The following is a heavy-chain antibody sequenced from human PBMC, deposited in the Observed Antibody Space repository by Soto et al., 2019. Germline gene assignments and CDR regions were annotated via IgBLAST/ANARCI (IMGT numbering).Heavy chain of an antibody. V-gene: IGHV1-69*13. CDR3: ASSEDWNHLEHNWFDP. CDR1: GGTFSSYA. CDR2: IIPIFGTA. J-gene: IGHJ5*02. Sequence: SVKVSCKASGGTFSSYAISWVRQAPGQGLEWMGGIIPIFGTANYAQKFQGRVTITADESTSTAYMELSSLRSEDKAVYYCASSEDWNHLEHNWFDPWGQGTLVTVSS. D-gene: IGHD1-1*01.